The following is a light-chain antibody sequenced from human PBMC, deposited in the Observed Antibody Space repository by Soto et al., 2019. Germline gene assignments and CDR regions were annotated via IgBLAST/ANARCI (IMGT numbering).Light chain of an antibody. CDR2: DAS. Sequence: EIVLTQSPATLSLSPGERATLSCRASQSVASYLAWYQQKPGQAPRLLIYDASNRATGIPARFSGSGSGTDFTLTISSLEPEDYAVYFCQHRSNRPYTFGQGTKLEIK. V-gene: IGKV3-11*01. CDR3: QHRSNRPYT. J-gene: IGKJ2*01. CDR1: QSVASY.